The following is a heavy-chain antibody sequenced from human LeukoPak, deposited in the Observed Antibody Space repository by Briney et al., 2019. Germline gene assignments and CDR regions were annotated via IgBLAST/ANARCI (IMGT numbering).Heavy chain of an antibody. CDR2: ISWNSGTK. D-gene: IGHD2-8*01. CDR1: GFTFSSYA. Sequence: GGSLRLSCAASGFTFSSYAMSWVRQAPGKGLEWVSGISWNSGTKGYADSVKGRFTISRDNAKNSLYLQMNSLRGEDAALYYCAVLHYYAMDVWGQGTTVTVSS. V-gene: IGHV3-9*01. J-gene: IGHJ6*02. CDR3: AVLHYYAMDV.